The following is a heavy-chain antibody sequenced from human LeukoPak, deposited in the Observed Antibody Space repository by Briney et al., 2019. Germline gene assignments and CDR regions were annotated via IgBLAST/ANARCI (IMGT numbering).Heavy chain of an antibody. CDR2: INHSGST. CDR3: ALIGGRKEDY. J-gene: IGHJ4*02. Sequence: PSETLSLTCAVYGGSFSGYYWSWIRQPPGKGLEWVGEINHSGSTNYNPSLKSRVTISVDTSKNQFSLKLSSVTAADTAVYYCALIGGRKEDYWGQGTLVTVSS. CDR1: GGSFSGYY. V-gene: IGHV4-34*01. D-gene: IGHD1-26*01.